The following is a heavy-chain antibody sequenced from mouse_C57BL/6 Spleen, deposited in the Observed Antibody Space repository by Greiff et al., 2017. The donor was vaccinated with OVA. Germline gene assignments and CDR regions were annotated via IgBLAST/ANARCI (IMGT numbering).Heavy chain of an antibody. CDR3: ARVDYDYDGEYYFDY. V-gene: IGHV3-6*01. J-gene: IGHJ2*01. Sequence: VQLKESGPGLVKPSQSLSLTCSVTGYSITSGYYWNWIRQFPGNKLEWMGYISYDGSNNYNPSLKNRISITRDTSKNQFFLKLNSVTTEDTATYYCARVDYDYDGEYYFDYWGQGTTLTVSS. D-gene: IGHD2-4*01. CDR2: ISYDGSN. CDR1: GYSITSGYY.